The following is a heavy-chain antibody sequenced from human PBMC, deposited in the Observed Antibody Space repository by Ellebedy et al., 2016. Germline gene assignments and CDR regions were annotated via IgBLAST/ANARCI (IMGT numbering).Heavy chain of an antibody. CDR1: GFTFSSYG. CDR3: AKSVDYGDYGLIF. Sequence: GESLKISXAASGFTFSSYGMHWVRQAPGKGLEWVAVISYDGSNKYYADSVKGRFTISRDNSKNTLYLQMNSLRAEDTAVYYCAKSVDYGDYGLIFWGQGTLVTVSS. CDR2: ISYDGSNK. V-gene: IGHV3-30*18. J-gene: IGHJ4*02. D-gene: IGHD4-17*01.